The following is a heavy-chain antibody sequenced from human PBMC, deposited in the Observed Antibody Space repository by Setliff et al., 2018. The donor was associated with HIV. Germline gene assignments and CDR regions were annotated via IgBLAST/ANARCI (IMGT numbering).Heavy chain of an antibody. V-gene: IGHV1-18*04. J-gene: IGHJ3*02. CDR3: ARAPPPLRYFDWEPLDAFDI. Sequence: ASVKVSCKASGYTFNSYTISWLRQAPGQGLEWMGWIGPYNGNTDYAQEMQGRLTMTTDTSTSTAYMDLESLTSDDTAVYYCARAPPPLRYFDWEPLDAFDIWGQGTMVTVSS. CDR2: IGPYNGNT. D-gene: IGHD3-9*01. CDR1: GYTFNSYT.